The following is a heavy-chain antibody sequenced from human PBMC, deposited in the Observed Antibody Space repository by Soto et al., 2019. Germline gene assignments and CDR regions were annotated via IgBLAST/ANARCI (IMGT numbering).Heavy chain of an antibody. Sequence: QITLKESGPTLVKPTQTLTLTCTFSGFSLSTSGVGVGWIRQPPGKALEWLALIYWDDDKRYSPSLKSRLTIXXDXSXIQVVLTMTHMDPVDTATYYCAHRVGATTPSYYFDYWGQGTLVTVSS. D-gene: IGHD1-26*01. CDR1: GFSLSTSGVG. V-gene: IGHV2-5*02. J-gene: IGHJ4*02. CDR2: IYWDDDK. CDR3: AHRVGATTPSYYFDY.